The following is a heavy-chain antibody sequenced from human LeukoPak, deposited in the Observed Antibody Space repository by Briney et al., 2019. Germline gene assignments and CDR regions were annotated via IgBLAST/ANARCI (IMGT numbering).Heavy chain of an antibody. J-gene: IGHJ6*02. V-gene: IGHV1-69*13. D-gene: IGHD5-18*01. CDR3: ARDLVDTAMVNRALHYYGMDV. CDR1: GGTFSSYA. Sequence: SVKVSCTASGGTFSSYAISWVRPARGQGLEWMGGIIPIFGTANYAQKFQGRVTITADESTSTAYMELSSLRSEDTAVYYCARDLVDTAMVNRALHYYGMDVWGQGTTVTVSS. CDR2: IIPIFGTA.